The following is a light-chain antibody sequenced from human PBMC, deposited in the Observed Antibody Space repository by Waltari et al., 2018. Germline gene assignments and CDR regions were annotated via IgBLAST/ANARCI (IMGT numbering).Light chain of an antibody. V-gene: IGKV1-39*01. CDR3: QQSYSTPIT. CDR2: GAS. Sequence: DIQMTQSPSSLSASVGDRVTVTCRASQSISRHVNWYQQKPGKAPKLLISGASSLQRGVPSRFSGSGSGTDFTLTISSLQPEDFATYYCQQSYSTPITFGQGTRLDIK. J-gene: IGKJ5*01. CDR1: QSISRH.